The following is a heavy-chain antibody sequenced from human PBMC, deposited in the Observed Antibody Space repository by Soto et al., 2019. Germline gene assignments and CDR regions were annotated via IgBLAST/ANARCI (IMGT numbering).Heavy chain of an antibody. D-gene: IGHD4-17*01. CDR2: IYYSGST. Sequence: QLQLQESGPGLVKPSETLSLTCTVSGGSISSSNYYWGWIRQPPGKGMEWIGSIYYSGSTYYNPSLKSRVTISVDTSKNQFSLKLRSVTAADTAVYYCARHNGNYYYYYMDVWGKGTTVTVSS. V-gene: IGHV4-39*01. CDR3: ARHNGNYYYYYMDV. CDR1: GGSISSSNYY. J-gene: IGHJ6*03.